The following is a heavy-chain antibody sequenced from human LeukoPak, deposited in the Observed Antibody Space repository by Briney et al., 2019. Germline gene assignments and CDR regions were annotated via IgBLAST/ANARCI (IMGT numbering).Heavy chain of an antibody. J-gene: IGHJ4*02. CDR1: GFTFSSYS. CDR3: ARDHEYYDSSGYYYVGALGY. Sequence: GGSLRLSCAASGFTFSSYSMNWVRQAPGKGLEWVSSISSSSSNIYYADSVKGRFTISRDNAKNSLYLQMNSLRAEDTAVYYCARDHEYYDSSGYYYVGALGYWGQGTLVTVSS. D-gene: IGHD3-22*01. V-gene: IGHV3-21*01. CDR2: ISSSSSNI.